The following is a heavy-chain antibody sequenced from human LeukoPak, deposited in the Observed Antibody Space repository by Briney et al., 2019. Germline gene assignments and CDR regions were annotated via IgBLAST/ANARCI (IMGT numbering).Heavy chain of an antibody. Sequence: GGSLRLSCAASGFTFDDYGMSWVRQAPGKGLEWVSSISGSGSGGSTYYADSVKGRFTISRDNSKNTLYLQMNSLRVEDTAVYYCAKSGYNRFDYWGQGTLVTVSS. V-gene: IGHV3-23*01. CDR2: ISGSGSGGST. CDR3: AKSGYNRFDY. D-gene: IGHD5-24*01. CDR1: GFTFDDYG. J-gene: IGHJ4*02.